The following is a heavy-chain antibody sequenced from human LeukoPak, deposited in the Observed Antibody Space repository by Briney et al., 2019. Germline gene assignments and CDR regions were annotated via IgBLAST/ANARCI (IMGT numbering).Heavy chain of an antibody. D-gene: IGHD4-23*01. V-gene: IGHV1-69*17. J-gene: IGHJ4*02. CDR1: GRTFSIYA. Sequence: GSSVKVSCKASGRTFSIYAISWVRQAPGQGLEWMGRMSPIFGITNYTQKFQGRVTITTDKTTSTAYMELRSLRSEDTAVYYCAREEGGVVTPCFLFDYWGQGTLVTVSS. CDR2: MSPIFGIT. CDR3: AREEGGVVTPCFLFDY.